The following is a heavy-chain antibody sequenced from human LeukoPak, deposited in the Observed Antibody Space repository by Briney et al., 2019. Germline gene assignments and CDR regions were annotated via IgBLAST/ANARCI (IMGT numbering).Heavy chain of an antibody. Sequence: PGGSLRLSCAASGFTFDDYAMHWVRQAPGKGLEWVSGISWNSGSIGYADSVKGRFTISRDNAKNSLYLQMNSLRAEDMALYYCAKSLTTVVRGPSAFDIWGQGTMVTVSS. CDR2: ISWNSGSI. J-gene: IGHJ3*02. D-gene: IGHD4-23*01. V-gene: IGHV3-9*03. CDR1: GFTFDDYA. CDR3: AKSLTTVVRGPSAFDI.